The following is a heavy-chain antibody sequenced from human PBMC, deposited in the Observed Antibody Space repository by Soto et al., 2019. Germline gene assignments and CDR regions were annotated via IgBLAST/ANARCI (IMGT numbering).Heavy chain of an antibody. Sequence: QITLKESGPTLVKPTQTLTLTCTFSGFSLSTSGVVVGWVRQPPGKALEWLGFIYWNDDKRYSPSLKSRLTITKDTTTNQVVLTMTNMDPVDTATYYCVHKAVDKSIDYWGQGTLVTVSS. D-gene: IGHD2-15*01. CDR3: VHKAVDKSIDY. CDR1: GFSLSTSGVV. V-gene: IGHV2-5*01. J-gene: IGHJ4*02. CDR2: IYWNDDK.